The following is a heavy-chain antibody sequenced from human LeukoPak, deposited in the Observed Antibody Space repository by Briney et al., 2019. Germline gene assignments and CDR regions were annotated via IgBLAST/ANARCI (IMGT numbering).Heavy chain of an antibody. CDR1: GGSISSGGSS. CDR3: ARTYYDILTGYYFDP. D-gene: IGHD3-9*01. CDR2: IYHSGST. V-gene: IGHV4-30-2*01. J-gene: IGHJ5*02. Sequence: SETLSLTCAVSGGSISSGGSSWSWIRQPPGKGLVWIGYIYHSGSTYYNPSLKSRVTISLDRSRNQFSLKLSSVAAADTAVYYCARTYYDILTGYYFDPWGQGTLVTVSS.